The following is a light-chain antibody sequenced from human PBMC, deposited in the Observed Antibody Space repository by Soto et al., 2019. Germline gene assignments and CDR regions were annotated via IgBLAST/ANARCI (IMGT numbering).Light chain of an antibody. Sequence: DIVMTQSPDSLAVSLGERATINCKSSQSVLFSSNNKNYLAWYQQKPGQPPRLLIHWASTRGSGVPDRFSGSGSGTDFTLSISSLQAEDVAVYYCQQYYSSWTFGQGTKVENK. J-gene: IGKJ1*01. CDR1: QSVLFSSNNKNY. V-gene: IGKV4-1*01. CDR3: QQYYSSWT. CDR2: WAS.